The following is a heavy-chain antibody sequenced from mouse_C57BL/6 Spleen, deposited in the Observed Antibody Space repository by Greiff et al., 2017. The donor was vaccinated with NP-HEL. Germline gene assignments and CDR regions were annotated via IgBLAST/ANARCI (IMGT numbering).Heavy chain of an antibody. D-gene: IGHD2-10*01. V-gene: IGHV1-64*01. Sequence: QVQLKQPGAELVKPGASVKLSCKASGYTFTSYWMHWVKQRPGQGLEWIGMIHPNSGSTNYNEKFKSKATLTVDKSSSTAYMQLSSLTSEDSAVYYCARAYYGSSYAMDYWGQGTSVTVSS. CDR1: GYTFTSYW. J-gene: IGHJ4*01. CDR3: ARAYYGSSYAMDY. CDR2: IHPNSGST.